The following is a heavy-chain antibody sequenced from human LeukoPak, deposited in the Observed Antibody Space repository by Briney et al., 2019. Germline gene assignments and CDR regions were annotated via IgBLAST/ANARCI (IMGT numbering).Heavy chain of an antibody. CDR2: IYYGGST. CDR3: AIDEYYDFWSGYYRY. V-gene: IGHV4-59*01. J-gene: IGHJ4*02. Sequence: PSETLSLTCSVSGGSISSYHWSWIRQPPGKGLEWIGYIYYGGSTNYNPSLKSRVTISVDTSKNQFSLKLSSVTAAGTAVYYCAIDEYYDFWSGYYRYWGQGTLVTVSS. D-gene: IGHD3-3*01. CDR1: GGSISSYH.